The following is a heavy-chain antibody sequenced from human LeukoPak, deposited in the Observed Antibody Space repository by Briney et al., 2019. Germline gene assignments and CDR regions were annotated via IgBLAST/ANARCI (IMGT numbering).Heavy chain of an antibody. V-gene: IGHV3-15*01. Sequence: GGSLRLSCAASGFTFSNAWMSWVRQAPGKGLEWVGRIKSKTDGGTTDYAAPVKGRFTISRDDSKNTLYLQMNSLKTEDTAVYYCTTENSSGLRPVTVKPYYYYYMDVWGKGTTVTISS. CDR3: TTENSSGLRPVTVKPYYYYYMDV. CDR2: IKSKTDGGTT. J-gene: IGHJ6*03. D-gene: IGHD3-22*01. CDR1: GFTFSNAW.